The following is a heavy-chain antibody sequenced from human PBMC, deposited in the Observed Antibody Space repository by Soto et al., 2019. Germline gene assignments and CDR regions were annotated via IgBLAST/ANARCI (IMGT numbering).Heavy chain of an antibody. D-gene: IGHD5-18*01. J-gene: IGHJ6*02. Sequence: PGGSLRLSCAASGFTFSSYAMSWVRQAPGKGLEWVSAISGSGGSTYYADSVKGRFTISRDNSKNTLYLQMKSLRAEDTAVYYCAKMEGYTSGHGMDVWGQGTTVTVSS. CDR1: GFTFSSYA. CDR2: ISGSGGST. CDR3: AKMEGYTSGHGMDV. V-gene: IGHV3-23*01.